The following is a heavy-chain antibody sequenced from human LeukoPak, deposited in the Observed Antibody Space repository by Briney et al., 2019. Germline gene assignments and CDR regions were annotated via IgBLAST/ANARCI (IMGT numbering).Heavy chain of an antibody. CDR3: ARPASVTSGFDC. CDR1: GYTFTSYD. Sequence: ASVKVSCKASGYTFTSYDIKWVRQATGQGLEWMGWMNPNSGDTGYAQNFRGRVTMARNISISTAYLELSSLRSEDTAVYYCARPASVTSGFDCWGQGTLVTVSS. D-gene: IGHD2-21*02. V-gene: IGHV1-8*01. J-gene: IGHJ4*02. CDR2: MNPNSGDT.